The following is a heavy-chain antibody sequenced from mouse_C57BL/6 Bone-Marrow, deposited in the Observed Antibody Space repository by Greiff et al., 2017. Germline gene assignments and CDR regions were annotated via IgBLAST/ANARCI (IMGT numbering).Heavy chain of an antibody. CDR2: IWRGGST. CDR3: AKKDGSSLYYAMDY. D-gene: IGHD1-1*01. CDR1: GFSLTSYG. Sequence: VQLQESGPGLVQPSQSLSITCTVSGFSLTSYGVHWVRQSPGKGLEWLGVIWRGGSTDYNAAFMSRLSITKDNSKSQVFFKMNSLQADDTAIYYCAKKDGSSLYYAMDYWGQGTSVTVSS. J-gene: IGHJ4*01. V-gene: IGHV2-5*01.